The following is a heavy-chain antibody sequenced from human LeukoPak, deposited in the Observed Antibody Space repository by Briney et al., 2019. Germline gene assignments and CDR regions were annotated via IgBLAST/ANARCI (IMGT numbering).Heavy chain of an antibody. CDR3: VGIRYFDWSSSGF. V-gene: IGHV3-30*19. CDR2: ISYDGSNK. Sequence: GGSLRLSCAASGFTFSSYGMHWVRQAPGKGLEWVAVISYDGSNKYYADSVKGRFTISRDNSKNTMYLQMNSLRAEDTAMYYCVGIRYFDWSSSGFWGQGTLVTVSS. J-gene: IGHJ4*02. CDR1: GFTFSSYG. D-gene: IGHD3-9*01.